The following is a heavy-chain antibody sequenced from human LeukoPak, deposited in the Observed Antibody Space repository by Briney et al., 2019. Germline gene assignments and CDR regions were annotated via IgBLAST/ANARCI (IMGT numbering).Heavy chain of an antibody. CDR2: IYYSGST. D-gene: IGHD6-13*01. CDR1: GGSISSFY. V-gene: IGHV4-59*01. J-gene: IGHJ4*02. CDR3: ARRIAAAGPFDY. Sequence: SETLSLTCTVSGGSISSFYWSRIRQPPGKGLEWIGYIYYSGSTNYNPSLKSRVTISVDTSKNQFSLKLTSVTAADTAVYYCARRIAAAGPFDYWGQGTLVTVSS.